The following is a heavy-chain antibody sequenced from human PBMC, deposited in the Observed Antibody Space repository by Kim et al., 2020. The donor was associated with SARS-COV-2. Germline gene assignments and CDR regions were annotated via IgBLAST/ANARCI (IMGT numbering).Heavy chain of an antibody. Sequence: GGSLRLSCADSGFTFSDYWMHWVRQAPGKGLVWVSRISNIESSTTYADSVKGRFTISRDNAKNTLYLQMNSLRAEDTAVYYCRGGPADVYYYGMDVWGEGTTVTVSS. D-gene: IGHD2-2*01. J-gene: IGHJ6*04. CDR2: ISNIESST. CDR1: GFTFSDYW. V-gene: IGHV3-74*01. CDR3: RGGPADVYYYGMDV.